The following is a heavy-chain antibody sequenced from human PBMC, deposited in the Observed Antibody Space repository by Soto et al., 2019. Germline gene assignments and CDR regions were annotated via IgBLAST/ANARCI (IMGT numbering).Heavy chain of an antibody. V-gene: IGHV4-39*01. CDR2: GRFSGNT. J-gene: IGHJ4*02. CDR1: GDSLTSPDYY. D-gene: IGHD6-19*01. Sequence: QLQLQESGPGLVKPSETLSLSCSVSGDSLTSPDYYWGWIRQSTGKGLEWSGSGRFSGNTFYNPSLKSRVTISIDASKQRFSLTLQSMPAADTAVYFCAKTSGYTSGSSSASCIENWGQGTLVTVSS. CDR3: AKTSGYTSGSSSASCIEN.